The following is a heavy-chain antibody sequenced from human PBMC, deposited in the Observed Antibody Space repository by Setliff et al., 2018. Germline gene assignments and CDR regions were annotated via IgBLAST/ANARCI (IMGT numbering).Heavy chain of an antibody. CDR1: GGSMNSGSYY. D-gene: IGHD3-3*01. J-gene: IGHJ6*03. Sequence: TSETLSLTCTVSGGSMNSGSYYWSFIRQPAGRGLEWIGQIYTSWSTNYNPSLKSRVTISLDTSKNQFSLSLTSVTAEDTAVYYCARMSGFQYIDVWDKGTTVTVSS. CDR2: IYTSWST. V-gene: IGHV4-61*09. CDR3: ARMSGFQYIDV.